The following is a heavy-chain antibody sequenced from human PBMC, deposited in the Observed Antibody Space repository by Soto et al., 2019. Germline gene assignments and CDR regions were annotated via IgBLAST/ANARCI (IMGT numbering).Heavy chain of an antibody. V-gene: IGHV1-46*01. Sequence: QVQLVQSGAEVKKPGASVKVSCKASGYTFTSYYMHWVRQAPGQGLEWMGIINPSGGSTSYAQKFQGRVTMTRETSTSTVYMELSSLRSEDTAVYYCARDHNYYDSSGYYYGYYYYGMDVWGQGTTVTVSS. CDR1: GYTFTSYY. CDR2: INPSGGST. J-gene: IGHJ6*02. D-gene: IGHD3-22*01. CDR3: ARDHNYYDSSGYYYGYYYYGMDV.